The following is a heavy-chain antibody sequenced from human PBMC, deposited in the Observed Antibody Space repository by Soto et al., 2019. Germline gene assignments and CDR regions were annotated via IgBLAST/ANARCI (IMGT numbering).Heavy chain of an antibody. CDR1: GGSMNNNY. CDR3: ARGGDNSPWYYSL. CDR2: VFSNGRT. J-gene: IGHJ4*02. D-gene: IGHD3-10*01. V-gene: IGHV4-59*01. Sequence: QVQLHESGPGLVKSSETLSLTCTVSGGSMNNNYWSWIRQPPGRGLEWIGYVFSNGRTNYNPSLESRFTILVDTSRNQLSLKLRSVTAADTAVYYCARGGDNSPWYYSLWGRGTLVAVSS.